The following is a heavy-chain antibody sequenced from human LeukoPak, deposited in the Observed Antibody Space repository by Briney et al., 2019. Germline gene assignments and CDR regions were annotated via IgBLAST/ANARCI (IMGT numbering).Heavy chain of an antibody. CDR3: ARGSPRTTVTHASYFDY. CDR1: GGSISSGGYY. V-gene: IGHV4-31*03. CDR2: IYYSGST. D-gene: IGHD4-17*01. Sequence: SETLSLTCTVSGGSISSGGYYWSWIRQHPGKGLEWIGYIYYSGSTYYNPSLKSRVTVSVDTSKNQFSLKLSSVTAADTAVYYCARGSPRTTVTHASYFDYWGQGTLVTVSS. J-gene: IGHJ4*02.